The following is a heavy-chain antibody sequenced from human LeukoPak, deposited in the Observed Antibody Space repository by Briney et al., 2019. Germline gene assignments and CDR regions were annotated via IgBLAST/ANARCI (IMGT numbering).Heavy chain of an antibody. CDR2: IFPGDSDT. J-gene: IGHJ3*01. CDR3: ARTHLDDTFDV. Sequence: GESLKISCKGSAYTFTSSWIGWVRQMPGKVLGWMGIIFPGDSDTRYSPSFQGQVTISADKSISTAYLQWSSLKASDTAMYYCARTHLDDTFDVWGQGTMVTVSS. D-gene: IGHD3-3*01. V-gene: IGHV5-51*01. CDR1: AYTFTSSW.